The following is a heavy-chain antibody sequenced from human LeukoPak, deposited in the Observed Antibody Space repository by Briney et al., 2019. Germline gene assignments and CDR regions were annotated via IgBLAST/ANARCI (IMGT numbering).Heavy chain of an antibody. J-gene: IGHJ4*02. CDR3: ARVVRGVLYYFDY. CDR1: GYTFTSYD. CDR2: MNPNSGNT. D-gene: IGHD3-10*01. Sequence: ASVKVSCTASGYTFTSYDINWVRQATGQGLEWMGWMNPNSGNTGYAQKFQGRVTMTRNTSISTAYMELSSLRSEDTAVYYCARVVRGVLYYFDYWGQGTLVTVSS. V-gene: IGHV1-8*01.